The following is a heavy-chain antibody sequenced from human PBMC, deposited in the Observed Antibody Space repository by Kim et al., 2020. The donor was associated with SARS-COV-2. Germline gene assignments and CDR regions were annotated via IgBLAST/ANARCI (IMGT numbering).Heavy chain of an antibody. CDR2: VNPDSGNT. V-gene: IGHV1-8*02. Sequence: ASVKVSCKASGYSFTTSDINWVRQATGQGLEWMGWVNPDSGNTGYAQKFQGRVSMTRDTSTNTAYLDLSSLRPEDTAVYYCARRADSYDSIAYYYWGQGTLVTVSS. D-gene: IGHD3-22*01. J-gene: IGHJ4*02. CDR3: ARRADSYDSIAYYY. CDR1: GYSFTTSD.